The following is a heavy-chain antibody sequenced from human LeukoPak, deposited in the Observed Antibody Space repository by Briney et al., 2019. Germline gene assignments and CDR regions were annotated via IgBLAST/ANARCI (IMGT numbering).Heavy chain of an antibody. CDR1: GCSISTTNFY. J-gene: IGHJ4*02. CDR2: IPCGGDS. Sequence: SGTLTLTCSVSGCSISTTNFYGGPIRQPPARRLEWIGTIPCGGDSYYIPSLKSRLTISVDKSKNHVSFHLSSVTAADTAVYYCCLYVGRARPFYFANWGQGTLVTVSS. CDR3: CLYVGRARPFYFAN. V-gene: IGHV4-39*02. D-gene: IGHD4-23*01.